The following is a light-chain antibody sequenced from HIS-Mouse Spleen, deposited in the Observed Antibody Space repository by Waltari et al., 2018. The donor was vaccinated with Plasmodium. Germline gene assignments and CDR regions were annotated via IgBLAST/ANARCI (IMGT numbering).Light chain of an antibody. CDR1: RWHRRSA. CDR3: QTWGTGMGV. CDR2: LNRDSSH. J-gene: IGLJ2*01. Sequence: QLVLTQSHSASASLGASVTLNCTRSRWHRRSAIAWHPQHTEKGPRYLMKLNRDSSHSKGDGIPDRFSGSSSGAERYLTISSLQSEDEADYYCQTWGTGMGVFGGGTKLTVL. V-gene: IGLV4-69*01.